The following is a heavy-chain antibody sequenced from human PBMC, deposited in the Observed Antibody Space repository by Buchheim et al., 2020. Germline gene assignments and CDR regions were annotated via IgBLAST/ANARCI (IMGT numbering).Heavy chain of an antibody. Sequence: EVQVLESEGGLVQPGGSLRLSCAASGFTFSNYAMNWVRQAPGKGLEWVSTISDSGGGTFYGDSVKGRFTISRDNSKNTVYLQMNSLRAEDTAVYYCAKHLFDSWGQGTL. CDR2: ISDSGGGT. CDR3: AKHLFDS. V-gene: IGHV3-23*01. J-gene: IGHJ4*02. CDR1: GFTFSNYA.